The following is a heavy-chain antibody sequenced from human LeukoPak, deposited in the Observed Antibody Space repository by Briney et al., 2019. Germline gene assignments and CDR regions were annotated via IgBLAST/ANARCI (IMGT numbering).Heavy chain of an antibody. V-gene: IGHV4-34*01. Sequence: SETLSLTCAVYGGSFSGYYWSWIRPPPGKGLEWIGEINHSGSTNYNPSLKSRVTISVDTSKNQFSLKLSSVTAADTAVYYCAKARPSGIAVAGTGWCFDLWGRGTLVTVSS. CDR1: GGSFSGYY. D-gene: IGHD6-19*01. CDR3: AKARPSGIAVAGTGWCFDL. J-gene: IGHJ2*01. CDR2: INHSGST.